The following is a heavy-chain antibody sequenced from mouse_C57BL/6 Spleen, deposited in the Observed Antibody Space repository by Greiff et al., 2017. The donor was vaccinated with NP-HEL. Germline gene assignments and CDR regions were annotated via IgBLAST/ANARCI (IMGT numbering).Heavy chain of an antibody. J-gene: IGHJ2*01. CDR1: GYAFSSSW. CDR3: ARQLRLIDY. V-gene: IGHV1-82*01. CDR2: IYPGDGDT. D-gene: IGHD3-2*02. Sequence: QVQLKESGPELVKPGASVKISCKASGYAFSSSWMNWVKQRPGKGLEWIGRIYPGDGDTNYNGKFKGKATLTADKSSSTAYMQLSSLTSEDSAVYFCARQLRLIDYWGQGTTLTVSS.